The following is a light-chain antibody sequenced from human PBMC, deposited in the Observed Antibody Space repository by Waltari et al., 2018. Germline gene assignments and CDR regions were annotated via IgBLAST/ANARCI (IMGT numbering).Light chain of an antibody. CDR1: QGITNY. CDR3: LQYDHYPLT. CDR2: AAS. V-gene: IGKV1-16*01. Sequence: DVQMTQSPSSLPASIGDPVPLSCRATQGITNYLAWFQQRPGEVPRSLIYAASTLHSGAPSRFSGSGSETDFTLTINGLQPEDFATYYCLQYDHYPLTFGGGTKVETK. J-gene: IGKJ4*01.